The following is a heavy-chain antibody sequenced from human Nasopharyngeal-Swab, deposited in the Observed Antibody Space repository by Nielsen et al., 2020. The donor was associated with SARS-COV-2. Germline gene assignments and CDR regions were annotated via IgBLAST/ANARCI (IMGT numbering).Heavy chain of an antibody. CDR1: GCTFTSYD. J-gene: IGHJ4*02. CDR3: ARGRNGYNYVNDY. CDR2: MNPRSGNT. D-gene: IGHD5-24*01. V-gene: IGHV1-8*01. Sequence: ASVKVSCKASGCTFTSYDFNWVRQATGQGLEWMGWMNPRSGNTGYAQKFQGRVTMTRNTSISTVYMELSSLRSEDTAVYYCARGRNGYNYVNDYWGQGTLVTVSS.